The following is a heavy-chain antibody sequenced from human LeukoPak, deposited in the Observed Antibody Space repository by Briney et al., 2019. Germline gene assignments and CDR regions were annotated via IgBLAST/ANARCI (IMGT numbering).Heavy chain of an antibody. CDR1: GFTFSSYG. CDR3: AKVYDSSGYPNDY. D-gene: IGHD3-22*01. V-gene: IGHV3-30*18. CDR2: ISYDGSNK. J-gene: IGHJ4*02. Sequence: TGRSLRLSCAASGFTFSSYGMHWVRQAPGKGLEWVAVISYDGSNKYYADSVKGRFTISRDNSKNTLYLQMNSLRAEDTAVYYCAKVYDSSGYPNDYWGQGTLVTVSS.